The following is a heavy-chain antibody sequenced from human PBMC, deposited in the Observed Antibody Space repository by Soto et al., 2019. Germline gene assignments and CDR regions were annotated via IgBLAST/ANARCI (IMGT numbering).Heavy chain of an antibody. D-gene: IGHD1-26*01. V-gene: IGHV3-9*01. CDR1: GFTFDDYA. Sequence: EVQLVESGGGLVQPGRSLRLSCAASGFTFDDYAMHWVRPAPGKGLEWVSGISWNSGSIGYEDSVKGRFTISRDNAKTSLSLQMNGLGAEDTALYYCAKGGLRRAEGGGYWGQGTLVTVSA. CDR2: ISWNSGSI. J-gene: IGHJ4*02. CDR3: AKGGLRRAEGGGY.